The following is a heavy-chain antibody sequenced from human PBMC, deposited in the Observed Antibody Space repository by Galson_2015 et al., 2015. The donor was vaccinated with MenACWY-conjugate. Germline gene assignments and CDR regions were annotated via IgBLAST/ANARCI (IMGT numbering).Heavy chain of an antibody. CDR3: ARVHSGSYYSFATPALGDAFDI. D-gene: IGHD1-26*01. CDR2: INAGNGNT. Sequence: QSGAEVKKPGESLKVSCKASGYTFTSYAMHWVRQAPGQRLEWMGWINAGNGNTKYSQKFQGRVTITRDTSASTAYMELSSLRSEDTAVYYCARVHSGSYYSFATPALGDAFDIWGQGTMVTVSS. CDR1: GYTFTSYA. J-gene: IGHJ3*02. V-gene: IGHV1-3*01.